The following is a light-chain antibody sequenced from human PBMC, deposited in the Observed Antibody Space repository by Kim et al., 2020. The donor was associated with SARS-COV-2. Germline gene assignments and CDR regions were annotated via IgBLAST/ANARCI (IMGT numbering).Light chain of an antibody. CDR3: QQRSNWPPRYT. V-gene: IGKV3-11*01. CDR1: QSVSSY. J-gene: IGKJ2*01. Sequence: PGERATLACRASQSVSSYLAWYQQKPGQAPRLLIYDASNRATGIPARFSGSGSGTDFTLTISSLEPEDFAVYYCQQRSNWPPRYTFGQGTKLEI. CDR2: DAS.